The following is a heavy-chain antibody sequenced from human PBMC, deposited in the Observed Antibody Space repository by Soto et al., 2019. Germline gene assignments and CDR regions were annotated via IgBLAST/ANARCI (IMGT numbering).Heavy chain of an antibody. CDR3: ARDLTTPTPNRN. J-gene: IGHJ3*01. D-gene: IGHD3-22*01. CDR2: ISYDGSNK. V-gene: IGHV3-30-3*01. CDR1: GFTFSSYA. Sequence: PGGSLRLSCAASGFTFSSYAMHWVRQAPGKGLEWVAVISYDGSNKYYADSVKGRFTISRDNAKNSLYLQMNSLRAEDTAVYYCARDLTTPTPNRNWGQGTMVTVSS.